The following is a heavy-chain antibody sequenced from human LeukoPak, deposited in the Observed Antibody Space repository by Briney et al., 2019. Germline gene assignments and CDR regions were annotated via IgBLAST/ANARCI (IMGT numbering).Heavy chain of an antibody. CDR1: GYTFTSYA. Sequence: ASVKVSCKASGYTFTSYAMHWVRQAPGQRLEWMGWINAGNGNTKYLQKFQGRVTITRDTSASTAYMELSSLRSEDTAVYYCARVAAYCGGDCPPYYWGQGTLVTVSS. J-gene: IGHJ4*02. V-gene: IGHV1-3*01. CDR2: INAGNGNT. D-gene: IGHD2-21*02. CDR3: ARVAAYCGGDCPPYY.